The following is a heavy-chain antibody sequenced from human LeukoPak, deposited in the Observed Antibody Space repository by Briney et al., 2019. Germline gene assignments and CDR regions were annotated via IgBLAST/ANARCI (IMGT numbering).Heavy chain of an antibody. D-gene: IGHD1-26*01. CDR3: ARHVVGTTEFDP. J-gene: IGHJ5*02. Sequence: SETLSLTCTVSAGSISSGSYYWGWVRQPPGKGLEWIGSIYYSGSTYYNPFLKSRVTISVDTSKNQFALKLSSVTAADTAVYYCARHVVGTTEFDPWGQGTLVTVSS. V-gene: IGHV4-39*01. CDR1: AGSISSGSYY. CDR2: IYYSGST.